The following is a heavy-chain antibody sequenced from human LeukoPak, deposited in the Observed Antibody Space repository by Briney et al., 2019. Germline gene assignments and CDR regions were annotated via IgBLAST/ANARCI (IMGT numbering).Heavy chain of an antibody. J-gene: IGHJ4*02. V-gene: IGHV3-30*18. Sequence: GGSLRLSCAASGFTFSNYGMHWVRQAPGKGLEWVAIISYDGSNKYYADSVKGRFTISRDNSKNTLYLQMNSLGAEDTAVYYCVKRHTSGWYDYWGQGTLVTVSS. CDR3: VKRHTSGWYDY. CDR1: GFTFSNYG. D-gene: IGHD6-19*01. CDR2: ISYDGSNK.